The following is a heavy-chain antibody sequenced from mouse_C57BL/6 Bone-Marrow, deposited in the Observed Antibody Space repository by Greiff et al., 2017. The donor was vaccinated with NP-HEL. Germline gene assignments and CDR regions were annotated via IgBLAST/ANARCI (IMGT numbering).Heavy chain of an antibody. J-gene: IGHJ3*01. Sequence: QVQLQQPGAELVMPGASVKLSCKASGYTFTSYWMHWVKQRPGQGLEWIGGIDPSDSYTNYNQKFKGKSTLTVDKSSSTAYMQLSSLTSEDSAVYDCERDYGSSWFAYGGQGTLVTVSA. CDR3: ERDYGSSWFAY. CDR1: GYTFTSYW. D-gene: IGHD1-1*01. CDR2: IDPSDSYT. V-gene: IGHV1-69*01.